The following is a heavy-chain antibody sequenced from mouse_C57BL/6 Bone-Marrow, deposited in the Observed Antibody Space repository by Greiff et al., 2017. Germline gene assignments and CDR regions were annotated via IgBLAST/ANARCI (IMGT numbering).Heavy chain of an antibody. Sequence: EVQLQQSGAELVRPGASVKLSCTASGFNIKDDYMHWVKQRPEQGLEWIGWIDPENGDSEYASKFQGKATITADTSSNTAYLQLSSLTSEDTAVYYCTTSPLDYFDVWGTGTTVTVSS. V-gene: IGHV14-4*01. CDR3: TTSPLDYFDV. CDR2: IDPENGDS. CDR1: GFNIKDDY. J-gene: IGHJ1*03.